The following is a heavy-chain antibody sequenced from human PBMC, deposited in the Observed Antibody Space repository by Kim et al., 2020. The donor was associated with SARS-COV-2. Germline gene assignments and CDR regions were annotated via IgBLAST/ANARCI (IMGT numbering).Heavy chain of an antibody. Sequence: GGSLRLSCAASGFTYTTYGMHWVRQAPGKGLEWVAVIWNDGSNKYYSDSVKGRFTISRDNSKNTLHLQMNSLRAEDTAVYFCARADRRDNYYIDNWGQGTLVTVSS. CDR1: GFTYTTYG. CDR2: IWNDGSNK. J-gene: IGHJ4*02. V-gene: IGHV3-33*01. CDR3: ARADRRDNYYIDN.